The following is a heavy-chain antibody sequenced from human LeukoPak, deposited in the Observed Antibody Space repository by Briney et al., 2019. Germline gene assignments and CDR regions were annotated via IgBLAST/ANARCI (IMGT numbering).Heavy chain of an antibody. CDR1: GGPISSYY. J-gene: IGHJ5*02. V-gene: IGHV4-4*09. CDR2: IYTSGST. Sequence: SETLSLTCTVSGGPISSYYWSWIPQPPGKGLEWIGYIYTSGSTNYNPSLKSRVTISVDTSKNQFSLKLSSVTAADTAVYYCARHVGLYNWFDPWGQGTLVTVSS. CDR3: ARHVGLYNWFDP.